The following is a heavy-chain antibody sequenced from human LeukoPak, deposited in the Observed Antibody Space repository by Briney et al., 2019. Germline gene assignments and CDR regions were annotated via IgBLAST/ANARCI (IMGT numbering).Heavy chain of an antibody. Sequence: GGSLRLSCAASGFSFRDYTMNWVRQAPGKGLEWVASISSSSSYIYFANSVRGRFSISRDNAKNSLYLQMNSLRAEDTAVYYCARANRPFHTSGWYKDYWGQGTLVTVSS. J-gene: IGHJ4*02. D-gene: IGHD6-19*01. CDR2: ISSSSSYI. CDR3: ARANRPFHTSGWYKDY. V-gene: IGHV3-21*01. CDR1: GFSFRDYT.